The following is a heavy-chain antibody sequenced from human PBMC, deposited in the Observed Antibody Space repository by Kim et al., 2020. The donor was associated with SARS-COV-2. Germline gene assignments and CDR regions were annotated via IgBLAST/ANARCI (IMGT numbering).Heavy chain of an antibody. V-gene: IGHV4-39*01. CDR1: GGSITSSGSY. Sequence: SETLSLSCTVSGGSITSSGSYWVWLRQTPGKGLEHIATVSHTGTTYYNPLLKSRVTISVHTSKNQFSLRVTSVTATDTALYYCARRTRWTASGWGYNMDVWGQGTTVTVSS. J-gene: IGHJ6*02. D-gene: IGHD5-18*01. CDR3: ARRTRWTASGWGYNMDV. CDR2: VSHTGTT.